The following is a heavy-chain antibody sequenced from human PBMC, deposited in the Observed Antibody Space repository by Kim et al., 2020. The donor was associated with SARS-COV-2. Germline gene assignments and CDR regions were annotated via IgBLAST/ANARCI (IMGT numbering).Heavy chain of an antibody. CDR3: AREARYGSGYHNPPFDY. V-gene: IGHV3-33*01. D-gene: IGHD3-10*01. CDR2: IWFDGNK. CDR1: GFSFSNYG. J-gene: IGHJ4*02. Sequence: GGSLRLSCAASGFSFSNYGIHWVRQAPGKGLEWVATIWFDGNKYYADSVKGRFTISRDNSKSTLYLQLNSLRAEDTAVYYCAREARYGSGYHNPPFDYWGQGTLLTVSS.